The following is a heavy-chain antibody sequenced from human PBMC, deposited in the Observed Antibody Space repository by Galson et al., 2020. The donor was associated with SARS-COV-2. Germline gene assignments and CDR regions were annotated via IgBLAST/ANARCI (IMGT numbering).Heavy chain of an antibody. CDR1: GGSFSSYA. CDR3: ARSIVVVINWFDP. Sequence: SVKVSCKASGGSFSSYAIIRVRQAPGQGLEWMGGIIPILGIANYAQKFHGRVTITADKSTSKAYMELSRLRSEDTAVYYCARSIVVVINWFDPWGQGTLVTVSS. D-gene: IGHD3-22*01. J-gene: IGHJ5*02. V-gene: IGHV1-69*10. CDR2: IIPILGIA.